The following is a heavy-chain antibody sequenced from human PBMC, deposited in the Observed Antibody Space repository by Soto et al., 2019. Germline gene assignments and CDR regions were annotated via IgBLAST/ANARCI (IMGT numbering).Heavy chain of an antibody. Sequence: SLRLSCAASGFTFEDHGMTWVRQVPGKGLEWVAEINWSGSSTSYADSVKGRFTISRDNAKNSLYLQMNSLRAEDTALYFCARDGGVAVAVDASDIWGQGTMVTVSS. V-gene: IGHV3-20*04. CDR3: ARDGGVAVAVDASDI. CDR1: GFTFEDHG. D-gene: IGHD6-19*01. J-gene: IGHJ3*02. CDR2: INWSGSST.